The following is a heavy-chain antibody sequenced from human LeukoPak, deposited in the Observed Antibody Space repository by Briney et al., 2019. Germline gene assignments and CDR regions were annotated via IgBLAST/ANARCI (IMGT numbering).Heavy chain of an antibody. CDR3: ARPQREMATIPFDY. CDR1: GFTFSSYS. V-gene: IGHV3-21*01. D-gene: IGHD5-24*01. Sequence: NPGGSLRFSCAASGFTFSSYSMNWVRQAPGKGLEWVSTISSSSYIYYADSVKGRFTISRDNAKNSLYLQMNSLTAEDTAVYYCARPQREMATIPFDYRGQGTLVTVSS. CDR2: ISSSSYI. J-gene: IGHJ4*02.